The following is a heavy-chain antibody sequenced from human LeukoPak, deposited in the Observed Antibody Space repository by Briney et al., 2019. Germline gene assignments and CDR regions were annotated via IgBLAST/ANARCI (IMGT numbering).Heavy chain of an antibody. J-gene: IGHJ3*01. CDR2: STNKANRYRT. CDR1: VLTLCYQL. Sequence: GGALLLAFATPVLTLCYQLMATGPQTPARVLGWVDPSTNKANRYRTQYAESVEGRFSVSRDESKNVLFLQMNSLRTEDKAVYHCVRGYNSFDSWGQGTMVTVSP. V-gene: IGHV3-72*01. CDR3: VRGYNSFDS. D-gene: IGHD3-10*01.